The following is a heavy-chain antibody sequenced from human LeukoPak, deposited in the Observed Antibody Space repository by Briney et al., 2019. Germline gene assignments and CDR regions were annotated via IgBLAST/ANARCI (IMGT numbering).Heavy chain of an antibody. J-gene: IGHJ4*02. V-gene: IGHV1-2*06. Sequence: ASVKVSCKASGYTFTGYYMHWVRQAPGQGLEWMGRINPNSGGTNYAQKFQGRVTMTRDTSISTAYMELSRLRSDDTAVYYCARQPPHYGSGSYYIDHWGQGTLVTVSS. CDR1: GYTFTGYY. D-gene: IGHD3-10*01. CDR2: INPNSGGT. CDR3: ARQPPHYGSGSYYIDH.